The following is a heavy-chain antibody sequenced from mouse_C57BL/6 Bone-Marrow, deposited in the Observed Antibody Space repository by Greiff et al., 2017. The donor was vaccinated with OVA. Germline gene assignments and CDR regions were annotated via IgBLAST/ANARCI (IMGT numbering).Heavy chain of an antibody. Sequence: EVQLQQSGPELVKPGASVKISCKASGYTFTDYYMNWVKQSHGKSLEWIGDINPNNGGTSYNQKFKGKATLTVDKSSSTAYMELRSLTSEDSAVYYCARGRYSIIYWGQGTTLTVSS. D-gene: IGHD2-5*01. V-gene: IGHV1-26*01. CDR2: INPNNGGT. CDR3: ARGRYSIIY. J-gene: IGHJ2*01. CDR1: GYTFTDYY.